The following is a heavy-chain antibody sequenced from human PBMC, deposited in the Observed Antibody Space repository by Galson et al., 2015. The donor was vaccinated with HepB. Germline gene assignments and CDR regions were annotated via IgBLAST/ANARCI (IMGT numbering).Heavy chain of an antibody. J-gene: IGHJ4*02. CDR2: IIPIFGTA. Sequence: SVKVSCKASGGTFSSYAISWVRQAPGQGLEWMGGIIPIFGTANYAQKFQGRVTITADESTSTAYMELSSLRSEDTAVYYCARPRYSYEGVYFDYWGQGTLVTVSS. CDR3: ARPRYSYEGVYFDY. CDR1: GGTFSSYA. D-gene: IGHD5-18*01. V-gene: IGHV1-69*13.